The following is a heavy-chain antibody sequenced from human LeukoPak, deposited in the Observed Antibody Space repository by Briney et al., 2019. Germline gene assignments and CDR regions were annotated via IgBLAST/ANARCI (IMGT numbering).Heavy chain of an antibody. J-gene: IGHJ3*02. CDR2: ISNDGSSL. CDR3: ARAHYDSSGYYPAVAFDI. V-gene: IGHV3-74*01. D-gene: IGHD3-22*01. CDR1: GFTLSNSW. Sequence: PGGSLRLSCAASGFTLSNSWMHWVRQTPGKGLVWVSRISNDGSSLIYADSVKGRFTISRDNAKNTLYLQMNSLRAEDTAVYYCARAHYDSSGYYPAVAFDIWGQGTMVTVSS.